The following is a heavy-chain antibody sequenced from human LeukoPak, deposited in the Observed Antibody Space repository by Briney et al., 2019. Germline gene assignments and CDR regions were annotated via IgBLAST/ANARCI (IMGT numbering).Heavy chain of an antibody. CDR3: ARVGSHGYFYYYYYMDV. J-gene: IGHJ6*03. CDR1: GGSFSGYY. V-gene: IGHV4-34*01. CDR2: INHSGST. D-gene: IGHD5-18*01. Sequence: SETLSLTCAVYGGSFSGYYWSWIRQPPGKGLEWIGEINHSGSTNYNPSLKSRVTISVDTSKNQFSLKLSSVTAAGTAVYYCARVGSHGYFYYYYYMDVWGKGTTVTVSS.